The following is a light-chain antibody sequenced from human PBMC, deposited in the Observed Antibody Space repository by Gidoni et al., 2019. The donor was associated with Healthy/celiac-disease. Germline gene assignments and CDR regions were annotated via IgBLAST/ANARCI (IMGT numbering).Light chain of an antibody. CDR3: QQYDNLPTFT. Sequence: DIQMTQSPSSLSASVGDRFTITCQASQDISNYLNWYQQKPGKAPKLLIYDASNLETGVPSRFSGSGSGTDFTFTISSLQPEDIATYYCQQYDNLPTFTFGPXTKVXIK. CDR2: DAS. V-gene: IGKV1-33*01. J-gene: IGKJ3*01. CDR1: QDISNY.